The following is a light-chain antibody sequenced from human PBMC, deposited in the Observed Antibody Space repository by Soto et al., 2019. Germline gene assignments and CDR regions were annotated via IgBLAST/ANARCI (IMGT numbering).Light chain of an antibody. J-gene: IGKJ5*01. CDR2: AAS. CDR3: QQSYSTLIT. Sequence: DIQMTQSPSSLSASVGDRVTITGRASQSISSYLNWYQQKPGKDPKLLIYAASSLQSGVPSRFSGSGSGTDFTLTISSLQPEDFATYYCQQSYSTLITFGQGKRLEIK. CDR1: QSISSY. V-gene: IGKV1-39*01.